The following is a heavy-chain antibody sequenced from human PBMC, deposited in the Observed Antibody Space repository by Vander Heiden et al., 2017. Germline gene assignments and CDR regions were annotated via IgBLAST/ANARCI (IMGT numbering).Heavy chain of an antibody. CDR2: ISAYNGNT. V-gene: IGHV1-18*01. Sequence: TFTSYGISWVRQAPGQGLEWMGWISAYNGNTNYAQKLQGRVTMTTDTSTSTAYMELRSLRSDDTAVYYCARDRAVAATGDFDYWGQGTLVTVSS. CDR1: TFTSYG. D-gene: IGHD6-19*01. CDR3: ARDRAVAATGDFDY. J-gene: IGHJ4*02.